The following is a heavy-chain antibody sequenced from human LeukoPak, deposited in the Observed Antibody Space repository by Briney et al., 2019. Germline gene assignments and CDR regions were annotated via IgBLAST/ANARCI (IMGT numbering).Heavy chain of an antibody. CDR3: ARVLRSEYYGSGSYYGYFDY. CDR1: GGSFSGYY. Sequence: SETLSLTCAIYGGSFSGYYWSWIRQPPGKGLEWIGEINHSGSTNYNPSLKSRVTISEDTSKNQFSLKLTFVTAADTAVYYCARVLRSEYYGSGSYYGYFDYWGQGTLVTVSS. D-gene: IGHD3-10*01. V-gene: IGHV4-34*01. J-gene: IGHJ4*02. CDR2: INHSGST.